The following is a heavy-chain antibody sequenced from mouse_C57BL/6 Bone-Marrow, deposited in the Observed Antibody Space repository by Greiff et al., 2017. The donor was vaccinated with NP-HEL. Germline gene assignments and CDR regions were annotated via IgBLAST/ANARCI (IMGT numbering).Heavy chain of an antibody. Sequence: VQLKESGPGLVAPSQCLSITCTVSGFSLTSYAISWVRQPPGKGLEWLGVIWTGGGTNYNSALKSRLSISKDNSKSQVFLKMNSLQTDDTARYYCARFPPYYYGRYYYAMDYWGQGTSVTVSS. V-gene: IGHV2-9-1*01. J-gene: IGHJ4*01. CDR3: ARFPPYYYGRYYYAMDY. CDR2: IWTGGGT. CDR1: GFSLTSYA. D-gene: IGHD1-1*01.